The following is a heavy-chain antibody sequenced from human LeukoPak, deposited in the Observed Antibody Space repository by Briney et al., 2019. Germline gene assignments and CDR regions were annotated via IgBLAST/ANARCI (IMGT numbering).Heavy chain of an antibody. CDR3: ARWGTTVVTVIDY. V-gene: IGHV4-59*08. Sequence: SETLSLTCTVSGGSISSYYWSWIRQPPGEGLEWIGYIYYSGSTNYNPSLKSRVTISVDTCKNQFSLKLSSVTAADTAVYYCARWGTTVVTVIDYWGQGALVTVSS. J-gene: IGHJ4*02. CDR1: GGSISSYY. CDR2: IYYSGST. D-gene: IGHD4-23*01.